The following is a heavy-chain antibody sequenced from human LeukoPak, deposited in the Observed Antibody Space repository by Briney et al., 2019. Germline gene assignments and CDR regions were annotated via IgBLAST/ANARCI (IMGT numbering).Heavy chain of an antibody. Sequence: SETLSLTCTVSGGSISSGSYYWSWIRQPPGKGLEWIGYVYYSGSTNYNPSLKSRVTISVDTSKNQFSLKLSSVTAADTAVYYCARVLSSLGYYFDYWGQGTLVTVSS. CDR3: ARVLSSLGYYFDY. CDR1: GGSISSGSYY. J-gene: IGHJ4*02. CDR2: VYYSGST. V-gene: IGHV4-61*01.